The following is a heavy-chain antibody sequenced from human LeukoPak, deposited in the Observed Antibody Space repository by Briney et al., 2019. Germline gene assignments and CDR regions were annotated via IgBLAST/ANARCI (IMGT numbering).Heavy chain of an antibody. CDR3: AKSGIVLMVYATYLDY. CDR2: ISWNSGSI. D-gene: IGHD2-8*01. CDR1: GFTFDDYA. Sequence: GGSLRLSCAASGFTFDDYAMHWVRQAPGKGLEWASGISWNSGSIGYADSVKGRFTISRDNAKNSLYLQMNSLRAEDTALYYCAKSGIVLMVYATYLDYWGQGTLVTVSS. V-gene: IGHV3-9*01. J-gene: IGHJ4*02.